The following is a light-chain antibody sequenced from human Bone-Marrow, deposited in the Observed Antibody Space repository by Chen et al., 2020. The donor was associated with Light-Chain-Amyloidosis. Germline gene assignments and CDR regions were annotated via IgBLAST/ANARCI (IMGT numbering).Light chain of an antibody. CDR1: KLGDRY. CDR3: QAWDSSTVI. V-gene: IGLV3-1*01. Sequence: SYELTQPPSVSVSPEQTASITCSGDKLGDRYTYWYQLKSGQSPVLVIYEDKKRPSGIPERFSGSNSGNTATLTISGTQPMDEADYYCQAWDSSTVIFGGGTKLTVL. J-gene: IGLJ2*01. CDR2: EDK.